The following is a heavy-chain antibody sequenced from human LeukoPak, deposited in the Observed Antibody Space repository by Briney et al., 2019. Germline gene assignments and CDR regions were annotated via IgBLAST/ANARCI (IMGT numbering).Heavy chain of an antibody. J-gene: IGHJ4*02. CDR1: GFTFSNYA. CDR2: ISGSGDST. D-gene: IGHD6-19*01. Sequence: GGSLRLSCAASGFTFSNYAMRWVRQAPGKGLEWVSGISGSGDSTYYADSVKGRFTISRGNSKNTLYLQMNSLRAEDTAVYYCARSEGSSGWYPFDYWGQGTLVTVSS. V-gene: IGHV3-23*01. CDR3: ARSEGSSGWYPFDY.